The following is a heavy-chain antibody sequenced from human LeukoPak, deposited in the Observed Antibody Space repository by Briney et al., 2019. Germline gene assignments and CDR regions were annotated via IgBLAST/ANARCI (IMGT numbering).Heavy chain of an antibody. Sequence: GESLKISCKGFGYTFATYWIGWVRQMPGQGPEWMGTIYPSDSDTRYSPSFQGHVTISADKSITTAYLQWSSLKASDSAMYYCTRTPRLVAHVFYFYQRGRGTLVTVSS. CDR1: GYTFATYW. D-gene: IGHD2-2*01. J-gene: IGHJ4*02. CDR2: IYPSDSDT. V-gene: IGHV5-51*01. CDR3: TRTPRLVAHVFYFYQ.